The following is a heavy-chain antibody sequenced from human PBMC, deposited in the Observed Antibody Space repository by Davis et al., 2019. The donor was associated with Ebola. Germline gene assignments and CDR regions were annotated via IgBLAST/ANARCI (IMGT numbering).Heavy chain of an antibody. V-gene: IGHV3-7*01. CDR2: IKEDGSVE. CDR1: GFTFSSYS. CDR3: VSQTSLVH. Sequence: GESLKISCAASGFTFSSYSMNWVRQAPGKGPEWVANIKEDGSVEDYVDFVRGRFTISRDNAKNSVYLQMSGLRADDTAVYYCVSQTSLVHWGQGTPVTVPS. J-gene: IGHJ4*02. D-gene: IGHD2-21*01.